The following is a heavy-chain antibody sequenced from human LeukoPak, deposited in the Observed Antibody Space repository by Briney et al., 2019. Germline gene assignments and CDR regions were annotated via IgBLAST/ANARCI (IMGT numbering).Heavy chain of an antibody. CDR3: AHSQEPGYYDYGDYEYYYGMDV. V-gene: IGHV2-5*02. D-gene: IGHD4-17*01. CDR2: IYWDDDK. J-gene: IGHJ6*02. CDR1: GFSLSTSGVG. Sequence: SGPTLVNPTQTLTLTCTFSGFSLSTSGVGVGWIRQPPGKALEWLALIYWDDDKRYSPSLKSRLTITKDTSKNQVVLTMTNMDPVDTATYYCAHSQEPGYYDYGDYEYYYGMDVWGQGTTVTVSS.